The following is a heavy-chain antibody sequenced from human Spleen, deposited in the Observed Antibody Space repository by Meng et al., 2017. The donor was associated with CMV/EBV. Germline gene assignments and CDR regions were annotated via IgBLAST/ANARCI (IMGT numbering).Heavy chain of an antibody. Sequence: CTVSSGFVSGGGYYWSWIRQPPGKGLEWIGYIYYSGSTNYNSSLKSRVTISIDTSKNQFSLKLRSVTAADTAVYYCARAVRSSHFDYWGQGTLVTVSS. CDR1: SGFVSGGGYY. V-gene: IGHV4-61*08. CDR2: IYYSGST. J-gene: IGHJ4*02. D-gene: IGHD4-17*01. CDR3: ARAVRSSHFDY.